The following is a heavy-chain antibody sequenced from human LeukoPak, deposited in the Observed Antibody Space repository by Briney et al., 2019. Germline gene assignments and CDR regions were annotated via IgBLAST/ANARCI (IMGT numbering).Heavy chain of an antibody. CDR3: ASLVPYYGSGSYYKTFDY. D-gene: IGHD3-10*01. Sequence: GASVKVSCKASGYTFTSYDINWERQATGQGLEWMGWMNPNSGNTGYAQKFQGRVTMTRNTSISTAYMELSSLRSEDTAVYYCASLVPYYGSGSYYKTFDYWGQGTLVTVSS. J-gene: IGHJ4*02. CDR2: MNPNSGNT. CDR1: GYTFTSYD. V-gene: IGHV1-8*01.